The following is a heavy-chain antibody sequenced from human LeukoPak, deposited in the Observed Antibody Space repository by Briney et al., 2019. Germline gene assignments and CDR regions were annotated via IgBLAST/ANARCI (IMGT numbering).Heavy chain of an antibody. D-gene: IGHD3-9*01. CDR1: GYPFTTYW. J-gene: IGHJ4*02. CDR2: IYPTDSDA. V-gene: IGHV5-51*01. Sequence: GESLKISCKLSGYPFTTYWIGWVRQMPGKGLEWMGIIYPTDSDARYSPSFQGQATISVDKSISTVYLQWNSLKASDSAMYYCGASPSPTGTERYYWGQGTLVTVSS. CDR3: GASPSPTGTERYY.